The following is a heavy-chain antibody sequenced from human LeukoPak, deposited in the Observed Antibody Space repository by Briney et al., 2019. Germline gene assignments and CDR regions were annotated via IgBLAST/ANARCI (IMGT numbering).Heavy chain of an antibody. CDR1: GDSISSSSYY. D-gene: IGHD5-12*01. J-gene: IGHJ4*02. CDR2: IYYSGST. V-gene: IGHV4-39*01. Sequence: PSETLSLTCTVSGDSISSSSYYWGWIRQPPGKGLEWMGSIYYSGSTYYNPSLKSRVTVSVDTSKNQFSLKLTSVTAADTAVYYCARGVWIYSYWGQGTLVTAS. CDR3: ARGVWIYSY.